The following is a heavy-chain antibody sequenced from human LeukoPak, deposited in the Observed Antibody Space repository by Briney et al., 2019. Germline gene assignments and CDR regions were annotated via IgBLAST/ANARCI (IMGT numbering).Heavy chain of an antibody. V-gene: IGHV3-66*01. CDR3: AIDSSSYYFDY. D-gene: IGHD6-6*01. J-gene: IGHJ4*02. Sequence: GGSLRLSCAASGFTVTSNHMNWVRQAPGKGLEWVSIIYTGGTTHYADSLEDRFTISGDDSINTLYLQMNSLRAEDTAVYYCAIDSSSYYFDYWGQGTLVTVSS. CDR2: IYTGGTT. CDR1: GFTVTSNH.